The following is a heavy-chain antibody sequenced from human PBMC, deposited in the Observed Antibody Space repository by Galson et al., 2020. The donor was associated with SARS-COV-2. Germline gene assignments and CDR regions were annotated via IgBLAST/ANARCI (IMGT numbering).Heavy chain of an antibody. D-gene: IGHD5-12*01. Sequence: GESLKISCAASGFTFSSYWMSWVRQAPGKGLEWVANIKQDGSEKYYVDSVKGRFTISRDNAKNSLYLQMNSLRAEDTAVYYCARDSYSGYDSFYYYYGMDVWGQGTTVTVSS. CDR2: IKQDGSEK. CDR1: GFTFSSYW. J-gene: IGHJ6*02. CDR3: ARDSYSGYDSFYYYYGMDV. V-gene: IGHV3-7*03.